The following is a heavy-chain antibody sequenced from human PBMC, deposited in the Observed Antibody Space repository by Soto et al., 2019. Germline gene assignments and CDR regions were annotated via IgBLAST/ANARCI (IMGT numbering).Heavy chain of an antibody. Sequence: QVQLVQSGAEVKKPGASVKVSCKASGYTFTSFYMHWVRQAPGQGLEWMGIINPSGTTTDYAQKLQGRVTMTRDTSSSTYCMELSRLTSEDTAVYYCATPHIARHYYYGMEVWGQVTAVNVS. CDR3: ATPHIARHYYYGMEV. J-gene: IGHJ6*02. CDR2: INPSGTTT. V-gene: IGHV1-46*04. CDR1: GYTFTSFY.